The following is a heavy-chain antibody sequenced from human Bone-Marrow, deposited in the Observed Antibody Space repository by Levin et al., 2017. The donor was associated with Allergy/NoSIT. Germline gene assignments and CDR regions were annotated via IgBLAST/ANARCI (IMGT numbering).Heavy chain of an antibody. V-gene: IGHV5-51*01. CDR2: IYPGDSDT. Sequence: KVSCKGSGYSFTSYWIGWVRQMPGKGLEWMGIIYPGDSDTRYSPSFQGQVTISADKSISTAYLQWSSLKASDTAMYYCARSVGATFGVGVGWFDPWGQGTLVTVSS. J-gene: IGHJ5*02. CDR1: GYSFTSYW. CDR3: ARSVGATFGVGVGWFDP. D-gene: IGHD1-26*01.